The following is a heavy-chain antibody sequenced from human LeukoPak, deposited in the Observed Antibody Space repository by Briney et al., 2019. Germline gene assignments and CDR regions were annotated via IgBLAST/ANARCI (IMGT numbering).Heavy chain of an antibody. V-gene: IGHV1-2*02. D-gene: IGHD2-2*01. CDR2: INPNSGGT. Sequence: ASVKVSCKASGYTFTGYYMHWVRQAPGQGLEWMGWINPNSGGTNYAQKFQGRVTMTRDTSISTAYMELSRLRSDDTAVYYCARDRSVVVPAAGWFDPWGQGTLVTVSS. J-gene: IGHJ5*02. CDR3: ARDRSVVVPAAGWFDP. CDR1: GYTFTGYY.